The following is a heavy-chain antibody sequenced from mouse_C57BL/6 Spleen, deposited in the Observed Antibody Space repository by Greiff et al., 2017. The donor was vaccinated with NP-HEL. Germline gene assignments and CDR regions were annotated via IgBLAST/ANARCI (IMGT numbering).Heavy chain of an antibody. CDR3: ARGDYSNTGFAY. V-gene: IGHV1-54*01. D-gene: IGHD2-5*01. CDR1: GYAFTNYL. J-gene: IGHJ3*01. CDR2: INPGSGGT. Sequence: QVQLKQSGAELVRPGTSVKVSCKASGYAFTNYLIEWVKQRPGQGLEWIGVINPGSGGTNYNEKFKGKATLTADKSSSTAYMQLSSLTSEDSAVYFCARGDYSNTGFAYWGQGTLVTVSA.